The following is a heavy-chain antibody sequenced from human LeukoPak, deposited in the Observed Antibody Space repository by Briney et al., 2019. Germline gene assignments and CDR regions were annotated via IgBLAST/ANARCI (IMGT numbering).Heavy chain of an antibody. D-gene: IGHD1-26*01. CDR3: ARMGELLGLVSDY. V-gene: IGHV4-61*02. Sequence: PSQTLSLTCTVSGGSISSGSYYWSWIRQPAGKGLEWIGRIYTSGSTNYNPSLKSRVTISVDTSKNQFSLKLSSVTAADTAVYYCARMGELLGLVSDYWGQGTLVTVSS. J-gene: IGHJ4*02. CDR1: GGSISSGSYY. CDR2: IYTSGST.